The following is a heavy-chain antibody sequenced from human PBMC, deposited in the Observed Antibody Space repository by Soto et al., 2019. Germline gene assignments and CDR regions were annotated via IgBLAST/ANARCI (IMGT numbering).Heavy chain of an antibody. V-gene: IGHV4-59*01. J-gene: IGHJ4*02. CDR2: ISYSGST. CDR1: GGSMSSYY. D-gene: IGHD2-15*01. CDR3: ARADPDASVGY. Sequence: SETLSLTCTVSGGSMSSYYWTWLRQSPGRGLEWIGYISYSGSTYYNPSLKSRVTISADTSKNQFSLSMNSMIAADTAVYYCARADPDASVGYWGQGTLVTVSS.